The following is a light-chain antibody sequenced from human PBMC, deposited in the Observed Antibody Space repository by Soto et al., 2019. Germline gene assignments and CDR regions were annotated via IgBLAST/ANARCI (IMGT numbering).Light chain of an antibody. Sequence: QSVLTQPASVSGSPGQSITISCTGTSSDVGAYNYVSWYQQHPGKAPKVMIYEVTKRPSGVSNRFSGSKSGNTASLTISGLQAEDETDYYCASYTTTNTWVFGGGTQLTVL. CDR3: ASYTTTNTWV. CDR1: SSDVGAYNY. V-gene: IGLV2-14*03. CDR2: EVT. J-gene: IGLJ3*02.